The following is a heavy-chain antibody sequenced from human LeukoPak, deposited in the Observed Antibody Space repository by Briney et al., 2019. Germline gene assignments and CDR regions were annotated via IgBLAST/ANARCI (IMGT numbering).Heavy chain of an antibody. J-gene: IGHJ4*02. Sequence: ASVKVSCKASGYTLTGYYMHWVRQAPGQGLEWMGWINPNSGGTNYAQKFQGRVTMTRDTSISTAYMELSRLRSDDRAVYYCARAAFNWGSPAFDYWGQGTLVTVSS. CDR2: INPNSGGT. CDR1: GYTLTGYY. D-gene: IGHD7-27*01. CDR3: ARAAFNWGSPAFDY. V-gene: IGHV1-2*02.